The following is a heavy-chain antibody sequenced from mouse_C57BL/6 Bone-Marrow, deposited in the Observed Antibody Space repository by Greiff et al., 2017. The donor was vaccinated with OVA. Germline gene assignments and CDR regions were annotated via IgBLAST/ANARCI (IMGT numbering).Heavy chain of an antibody. CDR1: GYSITSGYY. CDR3: ARDRRVSFDY. V-gene: IGHV3-6*01. CDR2: ISYDGSN. J-gene: IGHJ2*01. Sequence: EVQLQQSGPGLVKPSQSLSLTCSVTGYSITSGYYWNWLRQFPGNKLEWMGYISYDGSNNYNPSLKNRISITRDTSKNQFFLKLNSVTTEDTATYYCARDRRVSFDYWGQGTTLTVSS.